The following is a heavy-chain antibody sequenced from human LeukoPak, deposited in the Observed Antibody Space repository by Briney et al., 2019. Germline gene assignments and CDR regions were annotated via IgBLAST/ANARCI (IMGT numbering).Heavy chain of an antibody. J-gene: IGHJ4*02. CDR3: ARESESSGFDY. CDR1: GFTFSDYY. D-gene: IGHD6-19*01. V-gene: IGHV3-11*06. CDR2: ISSSSSYT. Sequence: GGSLRLSCAASGFTFSDYYMSWIRQAPGKGLEWVSYISSSSSYTNYADSVKGRFTISRDNAKNSPYLQMNSLRAEDTAVYYCARESESSGFDYWGQGTLVTVSS.